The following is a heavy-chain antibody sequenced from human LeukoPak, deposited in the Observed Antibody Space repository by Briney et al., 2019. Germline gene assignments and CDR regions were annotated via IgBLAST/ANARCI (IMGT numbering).Heavy chain of an antibody. Sequence: PGGSLRLSCAASGFTFSSYEMNWVRQAPGKGLEWVSYISSSGSTIYYAGSVKGRFTISRDNAKNSLYLQMNSLRAEDTAVYYCARETRTTYYYYGMDVWGQGTTVTVSS. CDR3: ARETRTTYYYYGMDV. D-gene: IGHD4-11*01. CDR1: GFTFSSYE. V-gene: IGHV3-48*03. J-gene: IGHJ6*02. CDR2: ISSSGSTI.